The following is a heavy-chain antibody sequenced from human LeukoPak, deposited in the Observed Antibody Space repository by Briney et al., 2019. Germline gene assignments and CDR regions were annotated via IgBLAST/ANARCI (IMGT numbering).Heavy chain of an antibody. J-gene: IGHJ5*02. CDR3: AMYSASSGWYDP. CDR2: IYDSGST. D-gene: IGHD1-26*01. Sequence: LPETLSLTCTVSGGSISSYYWSWIRQPPGKGLEWIGNIYDSGSTNYNPSLKSRVTISVDTSKNQFSLTLRSVTAADSAVYYCAMYSASSGWYDPWGQGTLVIVSS. CDR1: GGSISSYY. V-gene: IGHV4-59*12.